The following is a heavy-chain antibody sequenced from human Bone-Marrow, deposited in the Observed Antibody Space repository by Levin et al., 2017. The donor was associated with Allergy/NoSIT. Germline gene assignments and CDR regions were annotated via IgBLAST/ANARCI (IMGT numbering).Heavy chain of an antibody. CDR2: MSGSGGSSGGST. V-gene: IGHV3-23*01. CDR3: AKDLEEKTYFDGGVHDSPFDY. D-gene: IGHD2-8*02. J-gene: IGHJ4*02. Sequence: GESLKISCAASGFTFTHYAMGWVRQAPGKGLEWVSTMSGSGGSSGGSTFYPDSVRGRFTISRDNSRNTLYLQMNSLRAEDTALYYCAKDLEEKTYFDGGVHDSPFDYWGQGTLVTVSS. CDR1: GFTFTHYA.